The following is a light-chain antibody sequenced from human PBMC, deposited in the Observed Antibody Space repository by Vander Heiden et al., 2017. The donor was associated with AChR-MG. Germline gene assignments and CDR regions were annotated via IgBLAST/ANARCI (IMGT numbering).Light chain of an antibody. Sequence: DIQMTQSPSSLSASVGDRITITCRASQSISNFLNWYQHKSGKAPRLLIYAASSLHSGVPSRFSGSGSGTDFTLTISSLQPEDFATYYCQQNYSPPRTFGRGTKVEVK. CDR1: QSISNF. V-gene: IGKV1-39*01. CDR3: QQNYSPPRT. CDR2: AAS. J-gene: IGKJ1*01.